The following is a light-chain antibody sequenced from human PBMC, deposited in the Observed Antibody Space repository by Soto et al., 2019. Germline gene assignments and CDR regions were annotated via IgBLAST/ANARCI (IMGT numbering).Light chain of an antibody. CDR2: DAS. V-gene: IGKV3-20*01. CDR3: QQYYAGSPLT. J-gene: IGKJ5*01. Sequence: EIVLTQSPGTLSLSPGEIATLSCRASQRVSSSLAWYQQKPGLSPTLLISDASNRASGVPDRFTGGGSGTDFTLTIRRLEPKDFALYYCQQYYAGSPLTFGQGTRLEIK. CDR1: QRVSSS.